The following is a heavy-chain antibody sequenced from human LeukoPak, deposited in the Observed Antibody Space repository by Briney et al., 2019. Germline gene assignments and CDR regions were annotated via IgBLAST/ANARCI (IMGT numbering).Heavy chain of an antibody. CDR1: GFTFSSYA. Sequence: TGGSLRLSCAASGFTFSSYAMSWVRQAPGKGLEWVSAISGSGGSTYYADSAKGRFTISRDNAKNSLYLQMNSLRAEDTAVYYCAGEGTYYYDSSGSHGGYWGQGTLVTVSS. V-gene: IGHV3-23*01. CDR3: AGEGTYYYDSSGSHGGY. D-gene: IGHD3-22*01. J-gene: IGHJ4*02. CDR2: ISGSGGST.